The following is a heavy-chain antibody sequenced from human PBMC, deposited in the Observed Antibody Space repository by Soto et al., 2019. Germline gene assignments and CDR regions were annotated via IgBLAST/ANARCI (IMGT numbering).Heavy chain of an antibody. Sequence: QVQLVQCGAEVKKPGSSVKVSCNASGGTYNSYAISWVRQAPGQGLEWMGGIIPIFGTANYAQKFQGRVTITADESTSTAYMELSSLRSEDTAVYYCANLRRDGYNNAFDIWGQGTMVTVSS. CDR3: ANLRRDGYNNAFDI. V-gene: IGHV1-69*12. D-gene: IGHD4-4*01. CDR2: IIPIFGTA. J-gene: IGHJ3*02. CDR1: GGTYNSYA.